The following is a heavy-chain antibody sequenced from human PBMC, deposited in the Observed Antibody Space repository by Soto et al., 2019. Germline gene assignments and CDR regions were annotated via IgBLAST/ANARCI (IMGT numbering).Heavy chain of an antibody. CDR2: ISAYNGNT. Sequence: QVQLVQSGAEVKKPGASVKVSCKASGYTFTSYGISWVRQAPGQGLEWMGWISAYNGNTNYAQKLQGRVTMTTDTXTXXAYMELRSLRSDDTAVYYCAREAIYYYGSGSYDDYWGQGTLVTVSS. CDR3: AREAIYYYGSGSYDDY. J-gene: IGHJ4*02. D-gene: IGHD3-10*01. CDR1: GYTFTSYG. V-gene: IGHV1-18*01.